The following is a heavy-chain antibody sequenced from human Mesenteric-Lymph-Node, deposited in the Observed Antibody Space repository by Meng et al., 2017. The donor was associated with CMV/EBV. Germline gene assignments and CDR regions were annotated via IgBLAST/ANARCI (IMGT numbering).Heavy chain of an antibody. CDR2: LYYSEST. CDR3: ARDSGYSSSPKGALLDY. Sequence: GSISSYYWSWLRLPPGKGLERIVYLYYSESTIYNPSLKSRVPISIATSKNQFSLKLSSVTAADTAVYYCARDSGYSSSPKGALLDYWGQGTPVTVSS. D-gene: IGHD6-6*01. CDR1: GSISSYY. V-gene: IGHV4-59*01. J-gene: IGHJ4*02.